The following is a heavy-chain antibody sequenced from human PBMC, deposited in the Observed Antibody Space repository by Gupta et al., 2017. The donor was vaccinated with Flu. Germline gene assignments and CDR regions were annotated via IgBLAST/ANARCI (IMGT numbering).Heavy chain of an antibody. CDR3: ARDYGDDGRGYYYYYMDV. J-gene: IGHJ6*03. D-gene: IGHD4-17*01. V-gene: IGHV1-69*06. CDR2: IIPIFGTA. Sequence: ISWVRQAPGQGLEWMGGIIPIFGTANYAQKFQGRVTITADKSTSTAYMELSSLRSEDTAVYYCARDYGDDGRGYYYYYMDVWGKGTTVTVSS.